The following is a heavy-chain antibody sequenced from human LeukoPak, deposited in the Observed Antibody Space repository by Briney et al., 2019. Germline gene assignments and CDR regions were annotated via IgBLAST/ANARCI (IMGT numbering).Heavy chain of an antibody. V-gene: IGHV4-34*01. J-gene: IGHJ4*02. CDR1: GGSFSGYY. D-gene: IGHD3-3*01. CDR2: INHSGST. CDR3: ARGHLLFY. Sequence: SETLSLTCAVYGGSFSGYYWSWIRQPPGKGLEWIGEINHSGSTNYNPSLKSRVTISVDTSKNQFSLKLSSVTAADTAVYYCARGHLLFYWGQGTLVTVSS.